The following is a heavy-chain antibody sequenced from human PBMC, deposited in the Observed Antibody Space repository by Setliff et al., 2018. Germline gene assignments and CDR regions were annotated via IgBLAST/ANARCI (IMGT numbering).Heavy chain of an antibody. CDR3: AKPQVELRWGFES. V-gene: IGHV3-30-3*02. CDR2: ISYDKRNE. Sequence: PGGSLRLSCAASGFNFGAYAMHWVRQAPGKGLEWVAVISYDKRNEYYADSVKGRFTISRDNSRNTLYLQMNSLRAEDTAVYYCAKPQVELRWGFESWGQGTLVTVSS. J-gene: IGHJ4*02. CDR1: GFNFGAYA. D-gene: IGHD1-7*01.